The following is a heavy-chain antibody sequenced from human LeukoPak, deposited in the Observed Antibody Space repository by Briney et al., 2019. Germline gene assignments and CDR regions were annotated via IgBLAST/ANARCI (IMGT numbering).Heavy chain of an antibody. V-gene: IGHV4-34*01. D-gene: IGHD4-23*01. CDR3: AADYGGNSRFRFDY. CDR1: GGSFSGYY. Sequence: SETLSLTCAVYGGSFSGYYWSWIRQPPGKGLEWIGEINHSGSTNYNPSLKSRVTISVDTSKNQFSLKLSSVTAADTAVYYCAADYGGNSRFRFDYWGQGTLVTVSS. CDR2: INHSGST. J-gene: IGHJ4*02.